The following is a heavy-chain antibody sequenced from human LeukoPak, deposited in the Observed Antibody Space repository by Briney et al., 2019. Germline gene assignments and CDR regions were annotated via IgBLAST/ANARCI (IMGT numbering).Heavy chain of an antibody. CDR3: ARRYSSSWCHDY. CDR1: EFTVSNNY. D-gene: IGHD6-13*01. J-gene: IGHJ4*02. CDR2: IYSGGST. Sequence: PGGSLRLSCVVSEFTVSNNYMSWVRQAPGKGLERVSVIYSGGSTYYADSVKGRFTISRDNSKNTVYLQMNSLRAEDTAVYYCARRYSSSWCHDYWGQGTLVTVSS. V-gene: IGHV3-53*01.